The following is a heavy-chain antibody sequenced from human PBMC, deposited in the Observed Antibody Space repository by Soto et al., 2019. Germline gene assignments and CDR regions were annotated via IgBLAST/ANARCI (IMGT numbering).Heavy chain of an antibody. CDR2: IYYSGST. J-gene: IGHJ4*02. D-gene: IGHD1-20*01. CDR3: ARHETKGRTITGPGDY. V-gene: IGHV4-39*01. CDR1: GGSISSSSYY. Sequence: QLQLQESGPGLVKPSETLSLTCTVSGGSISSSSYYWGWIRQPPGKGLEWIGSIYYSGSTYYNPSLNSRVTISVDTSKNQFSLKLSSVTAADTAVYYCARHETKGRTITGPGDYWGQGTLVTVSS.